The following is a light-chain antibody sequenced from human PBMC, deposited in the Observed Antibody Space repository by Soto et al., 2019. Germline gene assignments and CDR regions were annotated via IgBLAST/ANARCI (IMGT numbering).Light chain of an antibody. Sequence: EIVLTQSPGTLSLSPGERATLSCRASQSVRSNYLAWYQQKPGQAPRFLIYDASSRATGIPDRFSGSGFGTDFTLTISRLEPEDFAVYYCQQYGSSPLTFGGGTKVEIK. CDR3: QQYGSSPLT. J-gene: IGKJ4*01. V-gene: IGKV3-20*01. CDR1: QSVRSNY. CDR2: DAS.